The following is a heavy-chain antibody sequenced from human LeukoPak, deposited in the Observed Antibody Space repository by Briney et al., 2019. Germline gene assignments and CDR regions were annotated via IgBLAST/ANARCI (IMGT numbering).Heavy chain of an antibody. CDR1: GGSFRGYH. Sequence: SETLSLTCAVYGGSFRGYHWSWIRQPPGKGLEWIGEINHSGSTNYNPSLKSRVTISVDTSKNQFSLKLSSVTAADTAVYYCASFVVVAAHFDYWGQGTLVTVSS. J-gene: IGHJ4*02. CDR3: ASFVVVAAHFDY. CDR2: INHSGST. V-gene: IGHV4-34*01. D-gene: IGHD2-15*01.